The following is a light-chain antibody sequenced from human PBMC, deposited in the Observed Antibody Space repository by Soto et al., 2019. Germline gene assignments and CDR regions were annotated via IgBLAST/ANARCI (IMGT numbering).Light chain of an antibody. V-gene: IGLV1-40*01. CDR2: G. Sequence: QSVLTQPPSVSGDPGQRVTISCTGSSSNIGAGYPVHWYQQLPGTAPKLHVAGNRPSGVPDRFSVSKSGASASLAITGLQAEYEADYYCQSYDSSLSRRWVFGGGAKLTVL. J-gene: IGLJ3*02. CDR1: SSNIGAGYP. CDR3: QSYDSSLSRRWV.